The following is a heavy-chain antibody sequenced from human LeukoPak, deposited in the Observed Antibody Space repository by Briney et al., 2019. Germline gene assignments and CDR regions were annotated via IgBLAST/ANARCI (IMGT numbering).Heavy chain of an antibody. D-gene: IGHD3-3*01. V-gene: IGHV3-30-3*01. CDR1: GFTFSSYA. Sequence: PGRSLRLSCAASGFTFSSYAMHWVRQAPGKGLEWVAVISYDGSNKYYADSVKGRFTISRDNPKNTLYLQMNSLRAEDTAVYYCAREGRITIFGVVTPQYYFDYWGQGTLVTVSS. CDR3: AREGRITIFGVVTPQYYFDY. CDR2: ISYDGSNK. J-gene: IGHJ4*02.